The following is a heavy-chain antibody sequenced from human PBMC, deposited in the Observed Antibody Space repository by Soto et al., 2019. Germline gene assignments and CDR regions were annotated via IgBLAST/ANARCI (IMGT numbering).Heavy chain of an antibody. D-gene: IGHD1-1*01. Sequence: QVQLQQWGAGLLKPSETLSLTCAVYGGFVSSGSYYWSWIRQPPGKGLEWIGEMSHSGGTHFNPSLKSRLPISVDTSKNQFSLKMRSVSAAATAVYYCARVERGTATTVVDAFDIWGPGTLVTVSS. J-gene: IGHJ3*02. CDR3: ARVERGTATTVVDAFDI. V-gene: IGHV4-34*01. CDR2: MSHSGGT. CDR1: GGFVSSGSYY.